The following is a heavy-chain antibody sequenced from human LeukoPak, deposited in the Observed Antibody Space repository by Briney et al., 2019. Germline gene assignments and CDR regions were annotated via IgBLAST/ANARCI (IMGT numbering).Heavy chain of an antibody. Sequence: SGTLSLTCAVSGGSISSTNWWSWVRQPPGKGLEWIGKIYHSGSTYYNPSLKSRVTISVDTSKNQFSLKLSSVTAADTAVYYCARDLAATIDGDYYGMDVWGQGTTVTVSS. J-gene: IGHJ6*02. V-gene: IGHV4-4*02. CDR3: ARDLAATIDGDYYGMDV. D-gene: IGHD5-12*01. CDR2: IYHSGST. CDR1: GGSISSTNW.